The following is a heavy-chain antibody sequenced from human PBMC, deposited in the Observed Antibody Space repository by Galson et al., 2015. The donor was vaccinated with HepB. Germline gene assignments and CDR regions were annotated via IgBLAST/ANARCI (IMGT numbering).Heavy chain of an antibody. J-gene: IGHJ4*02. CDR1: GFTFSSYA. V-gene: IGHV3-23*01. CDR3: AKEGPDIGIVVGQYYFDY. D-gene: IGHD2-2*01. Sequence: SLRLSCAASGFTFSSYAMSWVRQAPGKGLEWVSAISGSGGSTYYADSVKGRFTISRDNSKNTLYLQTNSLRAEDTAVYYCAKEGPDIGIVVGQYYFDYWGQGTLVTVSS. CDR2: ISGSGGST.